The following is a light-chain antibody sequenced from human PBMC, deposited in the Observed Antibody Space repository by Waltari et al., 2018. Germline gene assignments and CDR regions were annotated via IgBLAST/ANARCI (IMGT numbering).Light chain of an antibody. CDR3: MQSLQTPLS. Sequence: DLVVTQTPLSLPVTPGEPASISCRSSQSLLNSDGYTHLHWFLQKPGQSPHLLIYLGFNRASGVPDRFSGSGSGTHCTRTVSRVEGEDGGVYYCMQSLQTPLSFGQGTKVEMK. CDR2: LGF. CDR1: QSLLNSDGYTH. J-gene: IGKJ2*03. V-gene: IGKV2-28*01.